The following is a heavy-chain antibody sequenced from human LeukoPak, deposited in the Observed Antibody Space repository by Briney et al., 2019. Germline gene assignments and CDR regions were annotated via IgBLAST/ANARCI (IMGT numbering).Heavy chain of an antibody. CDR2: INHSGST. CDR1: GGSFSGYY. CDR3: ARSITMIVVAFDY. Sequence: PSETLSLTCAVYGGSFSGYYWGWIRQPPGKGLEWIGEINHSGSTNYNPSLKSRVTISVDTSKNQFSLKLSSVTAADTAVYYCARSITMIVVAFDYWGQGTLVTVSS. V-gene: IGHV4-34*01. J-gene: IGHJ4*02. D-gene: IGHD3-22*01.